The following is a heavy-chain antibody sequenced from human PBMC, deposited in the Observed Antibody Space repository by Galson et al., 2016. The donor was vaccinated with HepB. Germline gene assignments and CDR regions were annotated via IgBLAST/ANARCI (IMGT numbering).Heavy chain of an antibody. J-gene: IGHJ4*02. Sequence: SETLSLTCTVSGGSISGFYWSWIRQPAGKGLEWIGRIYTSGNTIYNPSLKSRVTMSVDTSKNQFSLKLRSVTAADTAVYYCARDVGSRSRRDDYWGQGTLVTVSS. CDR2: IYTSGNT. CDR3: ARDVGSRSRRDDY. V-gene: IGHV4-4*07. D-gene: IGHD2-15*01. CDR1: GGSISGFY.